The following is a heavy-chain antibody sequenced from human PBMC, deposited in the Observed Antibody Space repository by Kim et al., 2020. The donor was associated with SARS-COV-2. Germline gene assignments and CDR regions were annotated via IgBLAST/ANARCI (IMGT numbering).Heavy chain of an antibody. D-gene: IGHD3-16*02. CDR2: INTNTGNP. J-gene: IGHJ4*02. V-gene: IGHV7-4-1*02. CDR3: ARDPSIMITFGGVIAPQPFDY. CDR1: GYTFTSYA. Sequence: ASVKVSCKASGYTFTSYAMNWVRQAPGQGLEWMGWINTNTGNPTYAQGFTGRFVFSLDTSVSTAYLQISSLKAEDTAVYYCARDPSIMITFGGVIAPQPFDYWGQGTLVTVSS.